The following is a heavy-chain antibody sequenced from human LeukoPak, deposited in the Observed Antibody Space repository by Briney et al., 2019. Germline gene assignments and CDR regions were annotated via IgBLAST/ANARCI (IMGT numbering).Heavy chain of an antibody. D-gene: IGHD3-10*01. J-gene: IGHJ4*02. Sequence: GGSLRLSCAASGFTFNNFAIHWVRQAPGKGLEWVAVISYDGNYQYYADSVKGRFTISRDNSSNTLYLQINSLRAEDTAVYYCARDERAYSSGNYGAYWGQGTLVTVSS. CDR1: GFTFNNFA. CDR2: ISYDGNYQ. V-gene: IGHV3-30*04. CDR3: ARDERAYSSGNYGAY.